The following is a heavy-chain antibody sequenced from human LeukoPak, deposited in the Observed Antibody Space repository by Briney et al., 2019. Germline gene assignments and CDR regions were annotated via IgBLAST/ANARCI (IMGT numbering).Heavy chain of an antibody. J-gene: IGHJ6*02. Sequence: ASVKVSCKASGYTFTSYDINWVRQATGQGLEWMGWMNPNSGNTGYAQKFQGRVTMTRNTSISTAYMELSSLRSEDTAVYYCARHITGIAVAGTTLYYYYYGMDVWGQGTTVTVSS. CDR2: MNPNSGNT. D-gene: IGHD6-19*01. V-gene: IGHV1-8*01. CDR3: ARHITGIAVAGTTLYYYYYGMDV. CDR1: GYTFTSYD.